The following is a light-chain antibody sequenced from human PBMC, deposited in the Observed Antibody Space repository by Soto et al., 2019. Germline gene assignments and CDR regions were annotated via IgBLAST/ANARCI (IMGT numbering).Light chain of an antibody. CDR1: SSNIGAGND. J-gene: IGLJ2*01. Sequence: QAVVTQPPSVSGAPGQRVTISCTGSSSNIGAGNDVYWYQHLPGTAPKLLIYGNSDRPSGVPDRFSGSKSGTSASLAITGLQAEDEADYYCLSYDSLTDLVVFGGGTKLTVL. CDR3: LSYDSLTDLVV. V-gene: IGLV1-40*01. CDR2: GNS.